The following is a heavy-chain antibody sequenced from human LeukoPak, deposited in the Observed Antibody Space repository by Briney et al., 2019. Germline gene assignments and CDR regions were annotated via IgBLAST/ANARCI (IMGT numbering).Heavy chain of an antibody. Sequence: GGSLRLSCATSKFTFNKYGMHWVRQAPGKGLEWVAFIRYDGSNKYYADSVKGRFTISRDNSKNTLYLQMNSLRAEDTAVYYCARRAGAYSHPYDYWGQGTLVTVSS. CDR3: ARRAGAYSHPYDY. V-gene: IGHV3-30*02. J-gene: IGHJ4*02. CDR1: KFTFNKYG. CDR2: IRYDGSNK. D-gene: IGHD4/OR15-4a*01.